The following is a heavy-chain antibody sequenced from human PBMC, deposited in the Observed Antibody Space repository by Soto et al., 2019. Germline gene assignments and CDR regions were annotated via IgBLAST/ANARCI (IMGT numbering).Heavy chain of an antibody. D-gene: IGHD3-10*01. CDR3: ARVLSGSLLDY. CDR2: INHSGST. Sequence: SETLSLTCAVYGGCFSGYYWTWIRQPPGTGLEWIGEINHSGSTNYNPSLKSRVTISVDTSKNQFSLKLSSVTAADTAVYYCARVLSGSLLDYWGQGTLVTVSS. V-gene: IGHV4-34*01. J-gene: IGHJ4*02. CDR1: GGCFSGYY.